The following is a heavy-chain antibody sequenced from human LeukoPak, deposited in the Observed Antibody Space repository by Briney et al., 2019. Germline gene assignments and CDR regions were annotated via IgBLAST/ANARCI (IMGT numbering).Heavy chain of an antibody. CDR2: IYYSGST. D-gene: IGHD2-2*01. J-gene: IGHJ3*02. Sequence: SETLSLTCTVSGGSISSYYWSWIRQPPGKGLEWIGYIYYSGSTNYNPSLKSRVTISVDTSKNQFSLKLSSVTAADTAMYYCARDNTLGYCSSTSCPHPGGAFDIWGQGTVVTVSS. V-gene: IGHV4-59*01. CDR1: GGSISSYY. CDR3: ARDNTLGYCSSTSCPHPGGAFDI.